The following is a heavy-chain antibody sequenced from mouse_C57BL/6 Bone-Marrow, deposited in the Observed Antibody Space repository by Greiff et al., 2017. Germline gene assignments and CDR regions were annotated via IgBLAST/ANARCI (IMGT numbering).Heavy chain of an antibody. CDR1: GFTFSDYY. D-gene: IGHD2-5*01. CDR2: INYDGSST. J-gene: IGHJ1*03. Sequence: EVKVEESEGGLVQPGSSMKLSCTASGFTFSDYYMAWVRQVPEKGLEWVANINYDGSSTYYLDSLKSRFIISRDNAKNILYLQMSSLKSEDTATYYCARDQDYSNYHWYFDVWGTGTTVTVSS. V-gene: IGHV5-16*01. CDR3: ARDQDYSNYHWYFDV.